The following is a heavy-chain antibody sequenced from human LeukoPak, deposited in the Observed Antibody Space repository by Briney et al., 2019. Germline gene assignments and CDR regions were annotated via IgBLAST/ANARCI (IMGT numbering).Heavy chain of an antibody. CDR3: ARGIVGTPDWFDP. V-gene: IGHV4-39*01. Sequence: SETLSLTCTVSGGSISSSSHYWGWVRQPPGRGLDWIGNIYYSGNTYYNPSLKSRVTISVDTSKNQFSLKLSSVTAADTAVYYCARGIVGTPDWFDPWGQGTLVTVSS. D-gene: IGHD1-26*01. CDR1: GGSISSSSHY. CDR2: IYYSGNT. J-gene: IGHJ5*02.